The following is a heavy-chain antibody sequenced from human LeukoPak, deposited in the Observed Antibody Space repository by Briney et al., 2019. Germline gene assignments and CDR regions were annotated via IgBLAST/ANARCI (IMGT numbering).Heavy chain of an antibody. J-gene: IGHJ4*02. CDR1: GFTFSSYA. D-gene: IGHD6-6*01. Sequence: GGSLRLSCAASGFTFSSYAMHWVRQAPGKGLEWVAVISYDGSNKYYADSVKGRFTISRDTSKNTLSLQMNSLRAEDTAVYYCASLSLGHYWGQGTLVTVSS. V-gene: IGHV3-30*14. CDR3: ASLSLGHY. CDR2: ISYDGSNK.